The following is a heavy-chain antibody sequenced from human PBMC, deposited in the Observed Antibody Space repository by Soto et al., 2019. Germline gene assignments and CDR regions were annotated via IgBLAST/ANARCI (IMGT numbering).Heavy chain of an antibody. CDR2: IIPIFGTA. D-gene: IGHD2-15*01. CDR3: ARVVCSGGSCYSYYFDY. CDR1: GGTFSSYA. Sequence: SVKVSCKASGGTFSSYAISWVRQAPGQGLEWMGGIIPIFGTANYAQKFQGRVTVTADESTSTAYMELSSLRSEDTAVYYCARVVCSGGSCYSYYFDYWGQGTLVTVSS. V-gene: IGHV1-69*13. J-gene: IGHJ4*02.